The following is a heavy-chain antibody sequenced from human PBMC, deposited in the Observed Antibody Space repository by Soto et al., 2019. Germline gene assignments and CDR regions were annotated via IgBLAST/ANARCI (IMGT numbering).Heavy chain of an antibody. V-gene: IGHV4-34*01. CDR1: GGSFSGDY. J-gene: IGHJ6*02. CDR2: ISHTGST. D-gene: IGHD3-22*01. Sequence: PSETLSLTCAVYGGSFSGDYWNWIRQPPGKGLEWIGEISHTGSTNYSPSLKSRVTISIDTSKNQFSLKLSPVTAADTAVYYCARVPAPASAYYQVYRSPGMDVWGQGTTVTVSS. CDR3: ARVPAPASAYYQVYRSPGMDV.